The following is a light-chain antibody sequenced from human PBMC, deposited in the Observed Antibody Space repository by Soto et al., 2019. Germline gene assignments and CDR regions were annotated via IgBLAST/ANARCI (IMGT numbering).Light chain of an antibody. V-gene: IGKV3-11*01. CDR2: DAS. J-gene: IGKJ4*01. Sequence: EIVLTQSPDTLSLSPGERATLSCRASQSVSGYLCWYQQKPGQAPRLLIYDASNRAYGVPARFRGSGSGTNFTLTIASLEPADFAVYYCQQRSNWPYLTFGGGTRV. CDR1: QSVSGY. CDR3: QQRSNWPYLT.